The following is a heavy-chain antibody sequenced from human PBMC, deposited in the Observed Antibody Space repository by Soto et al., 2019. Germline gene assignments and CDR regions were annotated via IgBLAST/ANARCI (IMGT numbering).Heavy chain of an antibody. CDR1: GGSVSSGSYY. V-gene: IGHV4-61*01. CDR2: IYYSGST. CDR3: ARDVRYCSSTSCPYHYYYGMDV. J-gene: IGHJ6*02. D-gene: IGHD2-2*01. Sequence: QVQLQESGPGLVKPSETLSLTCTVSGGSVSSGSYYWSWIRQPPGKGLEWIGYIYYSGSTNYNPSLKSRVTISVDTSKNQFSLKLSSVTAADTAVYYCARDVRYCSSTSCPYHYYYGMDVWGQGTTVTVSS.